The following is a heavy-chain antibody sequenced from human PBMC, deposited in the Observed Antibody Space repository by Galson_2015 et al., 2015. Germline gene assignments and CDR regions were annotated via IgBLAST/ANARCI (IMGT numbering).Heavy chain of an antibody. V-gene: IGHV5-51*01. J-gene: IGHJ4*02. CDR1: GYSFTSYW. Sequence: QSGAEVKKPGESLKISCKGSGYSFTSYWIGWVRQMPGKGLEWMGIIYPADSDTRYSPSFRGQVTISADKSTSTAYLQWSSLKPSDSGMYYCARKHNSDWMKDYWGQGTLVTVSS. D-gene: IGHD6-19*01. CDR2: IYPADSDT. CDR3: ARKHNSDWMKDY.